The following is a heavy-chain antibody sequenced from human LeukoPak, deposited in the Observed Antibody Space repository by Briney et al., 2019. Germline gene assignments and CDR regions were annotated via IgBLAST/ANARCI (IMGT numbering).Heavy chain of an antibody. CDR2: IYYSGST. CDR1: GGSISSYY. Sequence: SETLSLTCTVSGGSISSYYWSWIRQPPGKGLEWIGYIYYSGSTNYNPSLKSRVTISVDTSKNQFSLKLSSVTAADTAVYYCARCCGAAARYYYYYYMDVWGKGTTVTVSS. V-gene: IGHV4-59*08. CDR3: ARCCGAAARYYYYYYMDV. J-gene: IGHJ6*03. D-gene: IGHD6-13*01.